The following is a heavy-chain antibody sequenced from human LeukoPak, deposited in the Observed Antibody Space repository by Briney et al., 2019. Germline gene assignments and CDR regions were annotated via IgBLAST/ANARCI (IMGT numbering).Heavy chain of an antibody. CDR3: ARGSTNYGSDPFDH. CDR1: GYSISRGYY. Sequence: SETLSLTCTVSGYSISRGYYWGWIRQPPGKGLEWIGSIYHSGSTYYNPSLKSRVTISLDTSKNQLSLKLSSVTAADTAVYYCARGSTNYGSDPFDHWGQGTLVTVSS. D-gene: IGHD3-10*01. CDR2: IYHSGST. J-gene: IGHJ5*02. V-gene: IGHV4-38-2*02.